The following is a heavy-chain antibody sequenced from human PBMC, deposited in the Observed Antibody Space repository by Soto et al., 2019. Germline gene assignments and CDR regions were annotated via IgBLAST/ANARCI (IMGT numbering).Heavy chain of an antibody. D-gene: IGHD2-15*01. Sequence: GASVKVSCKASGGTFISYAISWVRQAPGQGLEWMGGIIPIFGTANYAQKFQGRVTITADESTSTAYMELSSLRSEDTAVYYWARGVFRGGSCSLVIYTYYSVMDVWGKGPPVPVSS. J-gene: IGHJ6*04. CDR3: ARGVFRGGSCSLVIYTYYSVMDV. V-gene: IGHV1-69*13. CDR2: IIPIFGTA. CDR1: GGTFISYA.